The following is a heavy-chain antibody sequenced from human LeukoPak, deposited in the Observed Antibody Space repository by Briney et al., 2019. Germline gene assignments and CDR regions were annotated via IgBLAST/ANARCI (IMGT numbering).Heavy chain of an antibody. CDR2: INSDGINT. Sequence: GGSLRLSCAASGFTFSNYWMHWVRHAPGKGLVWVSRINSDGINTSYADSVKGRFIISRDNAKNTLNLQMNSLRAEDTAVYYCARDLGQYYDTSDNWFDPWGQGTLVTVSS. J-gene: IGHJ5*02. D-gene: IGHD3-22*01. V-gene: IGHV3-74*01. CDR1: GFTFSNYW. CDR3: ARDLGQYYDTSDNWFDP.